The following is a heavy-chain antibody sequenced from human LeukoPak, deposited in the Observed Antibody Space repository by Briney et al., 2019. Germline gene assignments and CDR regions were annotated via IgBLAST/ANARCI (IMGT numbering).Heavy chain of an antibody. CDR2: INHSGST. J-gene: IGHJ3*02. CDR3: ASRPGYYDSSGYYYVRAFDI. D-gene: IGHD3-22*01. CDR1: GGSFSGYY. V-gene: IGHV4-34*01. Sequence: SETLSLTCVVYGGSFSGYYWRWIRPPPAKGLEWIGEINHSGSTNYNPSLKSRVTISVDTSKNQFSLKLSSVTAADTAVYYCASRPGYYDSSGYYYVRAFDIWGQGTMVTVSS.